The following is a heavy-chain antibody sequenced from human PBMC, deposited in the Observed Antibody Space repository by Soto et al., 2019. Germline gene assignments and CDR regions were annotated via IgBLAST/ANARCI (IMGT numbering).Heavy chain of an antibody. CDR1: GGTFSSYT. V-gene: IGHV1-69*02. CDR3: ARGGGVVIQSIDYYYMDV. J-gene: IGHJ6*03. D-gene: IGHD3-3*01. Sequence: GASVKVSCKASGGTFSSYTISWVRQAPGQGLEWMGRIIPILGIANYAQKFQGRVTITADKSTSTAYMELSSLRSEDTAVYYCARGGGVVIQSIDYYYMDVWGKGTTVTVSS. CDR2: IIPILGIA.